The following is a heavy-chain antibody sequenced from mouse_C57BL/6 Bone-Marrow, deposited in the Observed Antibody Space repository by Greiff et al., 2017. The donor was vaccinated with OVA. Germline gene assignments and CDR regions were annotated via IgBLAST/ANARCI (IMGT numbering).Heavy chain of an antibody. Sequence: QVTLKVSGPGILQSSQTLSLTCSFSGFSLSTSGMGVSWLRQPTGKGLVWLAHIWWDDDKYYNPVLKSRLTISKDTSKNQVFHKIAIVDTADTATDYCARMSSSGYVRAMDYWGQGTSVTVSS. D-gene: IGHD3-2*02. CDR3: ARMSSSGYVRAMDY. CDR2: IWWDDDK. CDR1: GFSLSTSGMG. V-gene: IGHV8-8*01. J-gene: IGHJ4*01.